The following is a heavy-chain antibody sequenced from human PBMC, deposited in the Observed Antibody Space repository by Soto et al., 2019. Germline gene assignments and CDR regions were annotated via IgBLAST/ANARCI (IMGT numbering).Heavy chain of an antibody. Sequence: QVQLVQSGAEVKKPGASVKVSCKVSGYTLTELSMHWVRQAPGKGLEWMGGFDPEDGETIYAQKFQGRVTMTEDTSTDTAYMELSSLRSEETAVYYCATIPIAAAGTEGSVVFDYWGQGTLVTVSS. CDR3: ATIPIAAAGTEGSVVFDY. D-gene: IGHD6-13*01. J-gene: IGHJ4*02. CDR1: GYTLTELS. V-gene: IGHV1-24*01. CDR2: FDPEDGET.